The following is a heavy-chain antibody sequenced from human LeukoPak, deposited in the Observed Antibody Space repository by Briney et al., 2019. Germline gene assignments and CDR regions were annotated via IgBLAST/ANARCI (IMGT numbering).Heavy chain of an antibody. J-gene: IGHJ4*02. Sequence: GGSLRLSCAASGFTFTSYAMSWVRQAPGKGLEWVSAITGGGDSTYYAGSVKGRFTVSRDTSKNTLYLQMNSLRAEDTAVYYCAKEGVLTGYPSLYYFDSWGQGTLVTVSS. D-gene: IGHD3-9*01. CDR1: GFTFTSYA. V-gene: IGHV3-23*01. CDR3: AKEGVLTGYPSLYYFDS. CDR2: ITGGGDST.